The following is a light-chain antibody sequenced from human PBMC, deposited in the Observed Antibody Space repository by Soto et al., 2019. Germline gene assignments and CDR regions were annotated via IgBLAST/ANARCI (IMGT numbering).Light chain of an antibody. CDR2: HAD. V-gene: IGKV3-20*01. J-gene: IGKJ1*01. Sequence: EIVLTQSPATLSLTPGERATLSCRASQSVHNYLAWYQQKPGQAPRLLIYHADKRATGVPARFSGGGSGTDFTLTISRLEPEDFAVYYCQQYGSSPVTFGQGTMVDNK. CDR3: QQYGSSPVT. CDR1: QSVHNY.